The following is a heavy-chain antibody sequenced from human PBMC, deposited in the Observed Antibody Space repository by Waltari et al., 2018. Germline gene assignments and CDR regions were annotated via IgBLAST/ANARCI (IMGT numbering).Heavy chain of an antibody. CDR1: GGSISSSSYY. CDR2: IYYSGST. Sequence: QLQLQESGPGLVKPSETLSLTCTVSGGSISSSSYYWGWIRQPPGKGLEWIGSIYYSGSTYYNPSLKSRVTISVDTSKNQFSLKLSSVTAADTAVYYCARRRGKMATILPFDYWGQGTLVTVSS. V-gene: IGHV4-39*01. J-gene: IGHJ4*02. D-gene: IGHD5-12*01. CDR3: ARRRGKMATILPFDY.